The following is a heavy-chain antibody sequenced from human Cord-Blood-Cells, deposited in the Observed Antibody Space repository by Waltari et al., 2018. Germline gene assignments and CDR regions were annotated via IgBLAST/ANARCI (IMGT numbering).Heavy chain of an antibody. Sequence: QVQLVQSGAEVKTPGASVKVSCKASGYTFTGYYMHWVRQAPGQGLEWMGWINPNRGGTNYAQKFQGRVTMTRDTSISTAYMELSRLRSDDTAVYYCAREPPKTGDDAFDIWGQGTMVTVSS. V-gene: IGHV1-2*02. CDR2: INPNRGGT. J-gene: IGHJ3*02. CDR1: GYTFTGYY. D-gene: IGHD7-27*01. CDR3: AREPPKTGDDAFDI.